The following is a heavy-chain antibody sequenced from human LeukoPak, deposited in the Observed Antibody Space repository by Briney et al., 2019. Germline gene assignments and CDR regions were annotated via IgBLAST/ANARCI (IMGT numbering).Heavy chain of an antibody. CDR1: GFTFGGCS. V-gene: IGHV3-49*04. J-gene: IGHJ6*02. CDR2: IRSKAYGGTA. Sequence: GGSLRLSCTASGFTFGGCSLSWVRQAPGEGLEGVGFIRSKAYGGTAEYAASLKGRFTISRDDSKSNAYLQMNSLKTEDTAVYYCARHQATYAMDVWGQGTTVTVSS. CDR3: ARHQATYAMDV.